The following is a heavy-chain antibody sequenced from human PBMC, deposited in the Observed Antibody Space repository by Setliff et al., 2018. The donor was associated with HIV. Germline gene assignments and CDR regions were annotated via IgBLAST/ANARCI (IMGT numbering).Heavy chain of an antibody. V-gene: IGHV3-48*03. Sequence: GGSLRLSCAASGFTFSNYEMNWVRQAPGKGLEWVSYISSSGSTTYYADSVKGRFTISRDNAKNSLYLEMNSLTAEDTAVYYCARDPGITAKPFYFDCWGQGTLVTVSS. D-gene: IGHD1-20*01. CDR2: ISSSGSTT. CDR3: ARDPGITAKPFYFDC. J-gene: IGHJ4*02. CDR1: GFTFSNYE.